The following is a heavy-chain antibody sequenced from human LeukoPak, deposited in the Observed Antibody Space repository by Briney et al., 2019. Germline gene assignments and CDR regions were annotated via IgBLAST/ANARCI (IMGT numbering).Heavy chain of an antibody. D-gene: IGHD2-2*01. CDR2: IIHIGIT. J-gene: IGHJ4*02. Sequence: LGTLCLTCAVSGGSLSISNWWSGVRQPPGKGLEWTGVIIHIGITNYNPSLKSRVTTSVDKSKNQFSLKLSSATAADTAVYYCARVHADCSSTSCYGWGYWGQGTLVTVSS. V-gene: IGHV4-4*03. CDR3: ARVHADCSSTSCYGWGY. CDR1: GGSLSISNW.